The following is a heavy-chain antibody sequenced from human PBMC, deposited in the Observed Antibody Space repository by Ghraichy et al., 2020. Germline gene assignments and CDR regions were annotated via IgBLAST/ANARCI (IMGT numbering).Heavy chain of an antibody. CDR1: GFTFSSYV. J-gene: IGHJ6*02. CDR3: AKDYYGDYDSYYYAMDV. D-gene: IGHD4-17*01. V-gene: IGHV3-30*18. Sequence: GGSPRLSCAASGFTFSSYVMHWVRQAPGKGLEWVAVISYDAGNKYHADSVKGRFTISRDNSKNTLYLEMNSLRAEDTAVYYCAKDYYGDYDSYYYAMDVWGQGTTVTVSS. CDR2: ISYDAGNK.